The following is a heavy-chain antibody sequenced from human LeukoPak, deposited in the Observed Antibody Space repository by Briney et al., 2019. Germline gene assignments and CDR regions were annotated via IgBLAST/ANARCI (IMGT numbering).Heavy chain of an antibody. V-gene: IGHV3-30*02. J-gene: IGHJ6*03. Sequence: SGGSLRLSCAASGFTFSSYGMHWVRQAPGKGLEWVAFILYDGSNKYYADSVKGRFTISRDNSKNTLYLQMNSLRAEDTAVYYCAKDLASREAYYYYYMDVWGKGTTVTVSS. D-gene: IGHD3-10*01. CDR3: AKDLASREAYYYYYMDV. CDR1: GFTFSSYG. CDR2: ILYDGSNK.